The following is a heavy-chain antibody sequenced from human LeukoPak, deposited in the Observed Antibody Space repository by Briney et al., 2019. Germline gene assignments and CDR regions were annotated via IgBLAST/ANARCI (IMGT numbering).Heavy chain of an antibody. CDR2: VYYTDKT. D-gene: IGHD5-24*01. CDR3: ARASMRRRDGYNRHYEIDY. CDR1: TDSFSNYY. Sequence: SETLSLTCTVSTDSFSNYYWTWIRQSPGKALEWIGYVYYTDKTHYNPSLKSRVFISADTSQNQFSLRLSSVTAADTAVYYCARASMRRRDGYNRHYEIDYWGQGTLVTVSS. V-gene: IGHV4-59*01. J-gene: IGHJ4*02.